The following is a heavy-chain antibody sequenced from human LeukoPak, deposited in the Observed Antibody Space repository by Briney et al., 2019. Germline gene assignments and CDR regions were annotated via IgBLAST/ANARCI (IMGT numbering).Heavy chain of an antibody. CDR1: GGTFSSYA. Sequence: SVKVSCKASGGTFSSYAISWVRRAPGQGPEWMGGIIPIFGTANYAQKFQGRATITADESTSTAYMELSSLRSEDTAVYYCARVGILNDFWSGYPFDPWGQGTLVTVSS. CDR2: IIPIFGTA. D-gene: IGHD3-3*01. J-gene: IGHJ5*02. V-gene: IGHV1-69*13. CDR3: ARVGILNDFWSGYPFDP.